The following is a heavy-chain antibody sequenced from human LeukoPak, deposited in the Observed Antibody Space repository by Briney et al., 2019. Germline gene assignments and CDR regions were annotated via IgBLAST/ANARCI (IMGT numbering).Heavy chain of an antibody. CDR1: GFTFSSYA. D-gene: IGHD5-18*01. V-gene: IGHV3-23*01. J-gene: IGHJ5*02. CDR3: AKDVTYSYGYRDWFDP. CDR2: ISGSGGST. Sequence: GGSLRLSCAASGFTFSSYAMSWVRQAPGKGLEWVSAISGSGGSTYYADSVKGRFTISRDNSKNTLYLQMNSLRAEDTAVYYCAKDVTYSYGYRDWFDPWGQGTLVTVSS.